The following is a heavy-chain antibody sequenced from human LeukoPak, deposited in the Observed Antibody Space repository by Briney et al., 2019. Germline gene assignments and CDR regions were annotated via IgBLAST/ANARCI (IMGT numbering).Heavy chain of an antibody. CDR1: GDTFTGYY. CDR3: ARVPTIFWGIDV. V-gene: IGHV1-2*02. D-gene: IGHD3-9*01. CDR2: INLKSGGT. J-gene: IGHJ6*02. Sequence: SLKVSCKASGDTFTGYYMQWGRQSPGERVESRGCINLKSGGTNYAQKLQGRVTMTTDTSTSPAYMELSTLRSDDTAVYYCARVPTIFWGIDVWGQGTTVTVSS.